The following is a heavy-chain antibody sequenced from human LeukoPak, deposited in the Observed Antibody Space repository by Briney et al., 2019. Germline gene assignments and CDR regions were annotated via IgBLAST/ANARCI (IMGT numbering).Heavy chain of an antibody. CDR1: GFTVSSNY. CDR3: ARERRYCSGDNCYSGLDY. CDR2: IHSGGTT. V-gene: IGHV3-53*01. Sequence: GGSLRLSCAVSGFTVSSNYMSWVRQAPGKGLEWVSLIHSGGTTDYTDSVKDRFTISRDYSKNTVNLQINSLRAEDTAVYYCARERRYCSGDNCYSGLDYWGQGTLVTVSS. J-gene: IGHJ4*02. D-gene: IGHD2-15*01.